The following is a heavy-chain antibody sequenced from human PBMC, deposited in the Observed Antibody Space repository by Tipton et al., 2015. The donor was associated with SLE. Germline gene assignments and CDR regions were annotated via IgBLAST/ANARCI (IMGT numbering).Heavy chain of an antibody. V-gene: IGHV3-74*01. CDR2: ITYDGS. CDR3: SRDAEDGRFLGGGLDY. Sequence: SLRLSCAASGFTFSNYWMHWVRQVPGKGLEWVSRITYDGSDYRDSEYGRFIISSDKVKNSLYLQMKSLSVEDTAVSDYSRDAEDGRFLGGGLDYRGQGTLVSFSS. J-gene: IGHJ4*02. CDR1: GFTFSNYW. D-gene: IGHD3-3*01.